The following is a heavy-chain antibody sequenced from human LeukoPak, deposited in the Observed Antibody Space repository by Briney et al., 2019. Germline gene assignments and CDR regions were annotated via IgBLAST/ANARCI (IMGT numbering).Heavy chain of an antibody. V-gene: IGHV3-23*01. J-gene: IGHJ4*02. D-gene: IGHD5-18*01. CDR3: AKGSWMQLWLPGDS. CDR2: ISPSGAST. CDR1: GFTFSNYG. Sequence: GGTLRLSCAASGFTFSNYGMSWVRQAPGKGLEWVSLISPSGASTFYADSVKGRFTISRDNSKNTVYLQMSSLRAEDTAIYYCAKGSWMQLWLPGDSWGQGTLVTVSS.